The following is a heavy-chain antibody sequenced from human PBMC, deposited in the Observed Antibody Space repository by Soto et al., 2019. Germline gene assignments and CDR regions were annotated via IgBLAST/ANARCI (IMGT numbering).Heavy chain of an antibody. CDR2: YSGST. Sequence: QVQLQESGPGLVKPSETLSLTCTVSGGSISSYYWSWIRQPPGKGLEWIGYSGSTNYNPSLKSRVTRSVDTSKNQFSLKLSSVTAADTAVYYCARFNWYFDLWGRGTLVTVSS. CDR3: ARFNWYFDL. V-gene: IGHV4-4*09. J-gene: IGHJ2*01. CDR1: GGSISSYY.